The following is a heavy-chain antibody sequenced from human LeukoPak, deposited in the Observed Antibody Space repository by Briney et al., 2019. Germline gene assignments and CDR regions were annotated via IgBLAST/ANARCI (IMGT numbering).Heavy chain of an antibody. V-gene: IGHV4-31*03. CDR2: IYYSGST. J-gene: IGHJ5*02. CDR1: GGSISSGGYY. D-gene: IGHD2-2*01. Sequence: SETLSLTCTVSGGSISSGGYYWSWIRQHPGKGLEWIGYIYYSGSTYYNPSLKSRVTISVDTSKNQFSLKLSSVTAADTAVYYCARRVVEYQLRGPHWFDPWGQGTLVTVSS. CDR3: ARRVVEYQLRGPHWFDP.